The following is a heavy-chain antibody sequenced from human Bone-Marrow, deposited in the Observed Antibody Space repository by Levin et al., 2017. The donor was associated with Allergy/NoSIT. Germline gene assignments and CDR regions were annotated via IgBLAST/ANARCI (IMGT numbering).Heavy chain of an antibody. CDR2: ISYDGSNK. CDR1: GFTFSSYG. J-gene: IGHJ6*02. V-gene: IGHV3-30*18. Sequence: GGSLRLSCAASGFTFSSYGMHWVRQAPGKGLEWVAVISYDGSNKYYADSVKGRFTISRDNSKNTLYLQMNSLRAEDTAVYYCAKVMVRFLEWLRPDYYYYGMDVWGQGTTVTVSS. D-gene: IGHD3-3*01. CDR3: AKVMVRFLEWLRPDYYYYGMDV.